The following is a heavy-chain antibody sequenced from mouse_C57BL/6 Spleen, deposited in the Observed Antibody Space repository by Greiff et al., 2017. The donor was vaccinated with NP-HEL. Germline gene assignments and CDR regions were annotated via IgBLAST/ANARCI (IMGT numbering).Heavy chain of an antibody. Sequence: VQGVESGPGLVQPSQSLSITCTVSGFSLTSYGVHWVRQSPGKGLEWLGVIWRGGSTDYNAAFMSRLSITKDNSKSQVFFKMNSLQADDTAIYYCAKNYDGYYVGAMDYWGQGTSVTVSS. CDR1: GFSLTSYG. D-gene: IGHD2-3*01. CDR3: AKNYDGYYVGAMDY. CDR2: IWRGGST. V-gene: IGHV2-5*01. J-gene: IGHJ4*01.